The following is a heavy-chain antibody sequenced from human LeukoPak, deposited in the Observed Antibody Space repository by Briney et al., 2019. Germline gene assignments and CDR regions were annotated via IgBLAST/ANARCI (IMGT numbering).Heavy chain of an antibody. J-gene: IGHJ4*02. Sequence: GGSLRLSCAAPGFTFSTYAMSWVRQAPGKGLEWVSSISGGGGNTYFADSVKGRFTISRDNSKNTLYLQMNSLRAEDTALYYCGRGGSSWLYFFEYWGQGTPVTVSS. CDR3: GRGGSSWLYFFEY. CDR1: GFTFSTYA. CDR2: ISGGGGNT. D-gene: IGHD6-13*01. V-gene: IGHV3-23*01.